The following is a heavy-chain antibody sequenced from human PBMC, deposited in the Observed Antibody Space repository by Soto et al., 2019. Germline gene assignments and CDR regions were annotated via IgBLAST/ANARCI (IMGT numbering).Heavy chain of an antibody. CDR1: GGSFSGYY. Sequence: GPGPGKSSETLSLTCAVYGGSFSGYYWSWIRQPPGKGLEWIGEINHSGSTNYNPSLKSRVTISVDTSKNQFSLKLSSVTAADTAVYYCARGALDLYDFWSGLGIDYYYYGMDVWGQGTTVTVSS. D-gene: IGHD3-3*01. V-gene: IGHV4-34*01. J-gene: IGHJ6*02. CDR2: INHSGST. CDR3: ARGALDLYDFWSGLGIDYYYYGMDV.